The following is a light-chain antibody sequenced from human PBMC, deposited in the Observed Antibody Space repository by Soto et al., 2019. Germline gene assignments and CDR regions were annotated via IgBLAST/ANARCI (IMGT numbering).Light chain of an antibody. J-gene: IGKJ1*01. CDR2: HAS. V-gene: IGKV1-5*01. CDR1: QSISNC. CDR3: QQYNSYS. Sequence: IQMTQSPSTLPASLGDRVPITCRASQSISNCLAWYQQKPGTAPKVLIYHASNLQSGVPSSFSGSGSGTEFTLTISTLQPDDFATYYCQQYNSYSFGQGTKVDIK.